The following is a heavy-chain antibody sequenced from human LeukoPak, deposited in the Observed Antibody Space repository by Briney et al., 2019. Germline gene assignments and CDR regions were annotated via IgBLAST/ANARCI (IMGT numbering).Heavy chain of an antibody. CDR1: GFTFSDYT. Sequence: GGSLRLSCATSGFTFSDYTMNWVRQAPGKGLEWVSFISASGTSIYYADSVRGRFTISRDNAKNSLYLQMNSLRAEDTAVYYCARGRQWLSKGYFDYWGQGTLVTVSS. V-gene: IGHV3-21*01. CDR3: ARGRQWLSKGYFDY. D-gene: IGHD6-19*01. J-gene: IGHJ4*02. CDR2: ISASGTSI.